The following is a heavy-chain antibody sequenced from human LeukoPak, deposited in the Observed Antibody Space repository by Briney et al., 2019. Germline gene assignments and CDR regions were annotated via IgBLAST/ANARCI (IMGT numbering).Heavy chain of an antibody. J-gene: IGHJ5*02. D-gene: IGHD3-10*01. V-gene: IGHV4-59*12. CDR1: GGSISSYY. CDR3: ARGQYYGSGIRGETENWFDP. CDR2: IYYGGST. Sequence: SETLSLTCTVSGGSISSYYWSRIRQPPGKGLEWIGYIYYGGSTNYNPSLKSRVTMSVDTSRNQFSLKLSSVTAADTAVYYCARGQYYGSGIRGETENWFDPWGQGTLVTVSS.